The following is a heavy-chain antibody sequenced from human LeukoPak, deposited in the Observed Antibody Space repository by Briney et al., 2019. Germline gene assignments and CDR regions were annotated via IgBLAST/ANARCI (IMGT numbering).Heavy chain of an antibody. J-gene: IGHJ3*02. CDR3: ARVLPGITIFGSASDI. CDR2: INHSGST. D-gene: IGHD3-3*01. CDR1: GGSFSGYY. Sequence: PSETLSLTCAVYGGSFSGYYWSWIRQPPGKGLEWIGEINHSGSTNYNPSLKSRVTISVDTSKNQFSLKLSSVTAADTAVYYCARVLPGITIFGSASDIWGQGTMVTVSS. V-gene: IGHV4-34*01.